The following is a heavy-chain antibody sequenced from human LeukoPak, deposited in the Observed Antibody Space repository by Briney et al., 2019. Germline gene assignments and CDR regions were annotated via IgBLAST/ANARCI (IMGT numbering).Heavy chain of an antibody. Sequence: GESLKISCKGSGYIFTSYWIGWVRQMPGEGLEWMGIIYPADSHPRYSPSFQGQVTISADKSISTAYLQWSSLKASDTAIYYCARGYYYFDYWGQGTLVTVSP. D-gene: IGHD3-22*01. CDR2: IYPADSHP. CDR3: ARGYYYFDY. J-gene: IGHJ4*02. V-gene: IGHV5-51*01. CDR1: GYIFTSYW.